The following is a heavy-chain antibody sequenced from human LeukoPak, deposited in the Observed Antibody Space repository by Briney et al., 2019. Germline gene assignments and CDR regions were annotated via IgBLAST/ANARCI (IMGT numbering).Heavy chain of an antibody. CDR2: IQSKTDSGTT. CDR1: GFTFSNAW. CDR3: TTDTRRVVVPK. Sequence: GGSLRLSCAASGFTFSNAWMSWVRQAPGKGLEWVGRIQSKTDSGTTDYAAPVKGRFTISRDDSKTSLYLQMNNLKTEDTAVYYCTTDTRRVVVPKWGQGTLVTVSS. V-gene: IGHV3-15*01. D-gene: IGHD2-15*01. J-gene: IGHJ4*02.